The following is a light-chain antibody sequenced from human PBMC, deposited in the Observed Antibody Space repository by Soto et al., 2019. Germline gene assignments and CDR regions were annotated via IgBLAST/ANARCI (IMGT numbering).Light chain of an antibody. V-gene: IGKV1-33*01. CDR1: QDINNY. Sequence: DLQMPQSPSSLSAFLGVRVTITCQASQDINNYLNWYQQKPGKAPKLLIYDASNLATGVRSKFSGSGSETDFTFIINSLQPEDSVPYFCQQHGNLLLSFCGGTRVEIK. CDR3: QQHGNLLLS. J-gene: IGKJ4*01. CDR2: DAS.